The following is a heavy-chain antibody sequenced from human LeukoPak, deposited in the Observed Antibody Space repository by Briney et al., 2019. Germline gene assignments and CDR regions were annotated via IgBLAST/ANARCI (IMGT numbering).Heavy chain of an antibody. D-gene: IGHD3-10*01. V-gene: IGHV3-30*02. CDR3: GYFGSGSSYTPDS. CDR2: IHTDVNVI. CDR1: GSSFSSYG. Sequence: AGGSLRLSCAASGSSFSSYGMHWVRQAPGKGLQWVAYIHTDVNVIFYAASVNGRFTISRDNSKNTLNLQMNSLATGDTAVYYCGYFGSGSSYTPDSWGQGTLVTVSS. J-gene: IGHJ5*01.